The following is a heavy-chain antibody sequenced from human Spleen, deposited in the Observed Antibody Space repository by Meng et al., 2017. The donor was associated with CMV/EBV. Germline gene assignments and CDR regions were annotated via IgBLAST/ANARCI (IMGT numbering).Heavy chain of an antibody. CDR2: IKSKFDGETT. Sequence: EVQRVESGGGLVKPGGSLRLSCTGSGSGFIFSNLWINWVRQAPGKGLEWVGRIKSKFDGETTDYAAPVKGRFTISRDDSRNTLYLYMNSLKTEDTAVYYCTTDRPRSGGKTHDYCGQGTLVTVSS. V-gene: IGHV3-15*01. CDR3: TTDRPRSGGKTHDY. CDR1: GSGFIFSNLW. D-gene: IGHD4-23*01. J-gene: IGHJ4*02.